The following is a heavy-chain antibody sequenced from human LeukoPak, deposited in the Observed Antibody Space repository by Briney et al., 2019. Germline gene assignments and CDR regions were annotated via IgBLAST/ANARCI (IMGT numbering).Heavy chain of an antibody. CDR1: EFIVSSNY. J-gene: IGHJ4*02. V-gene: IGHV3-53*01. Sequence: GGSLRLSCAASEFIVSSNYMSWVRQAPGKGLEWVSVIYDGDRTNYADSVKGRFTISRDNSKNTLYLQMNFLRAEDTAVYYCASAKQWLAFDCWGQGTLVTVSS. D-gene: IGHD6-19*01. CDR2: IYDGDRT. CDR3: ASAKQWLAFDC.